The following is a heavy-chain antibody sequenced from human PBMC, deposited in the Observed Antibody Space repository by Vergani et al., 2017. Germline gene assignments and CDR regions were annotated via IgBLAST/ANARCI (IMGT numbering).Heavy chain of an antibody. CDR1: GYTFSNYY. V-gene: IGHV1-46*03. CDR3: ARGDYGILTGYRY. CDR2: INPSGGHT. D-gene: IGHD3-9*01. J-gene: IGHJ4*02. Sequence: QVQVLQSGAEVKKSGASVKVSCKTSGYTFSNYYMHWVRKAPGQGLEWMGIINPSGGHTNYAQKFQGRVTMTRDTSTSTVYMELSSLRSEATAIYYCARGDYGILTGYRYWGQGTLVTVSA.